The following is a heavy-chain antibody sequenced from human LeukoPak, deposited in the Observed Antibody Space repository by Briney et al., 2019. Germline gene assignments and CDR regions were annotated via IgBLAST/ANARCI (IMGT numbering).Heavy chain of an antibody. V-gene: IGHV3-33*01. CDR2: IWYDGSNK. J-gene: IGHJ6*02. CDR3: ARADYYDSSGYYYGYYYYYGMDV. CDR1: GFTFSSYG. D-gene: IGHD3-22*01. Sequence: GSLRLSCAASGFTFSSYGMHWVRPAPGKGLEWVAVIWYDGSNKYYADSVKGRFTISRDNSKNTLYLQMNSLRAEDTAVYYCARADYYDSSGYYYGYYYYYGMDVWGQGTTVTVSS.